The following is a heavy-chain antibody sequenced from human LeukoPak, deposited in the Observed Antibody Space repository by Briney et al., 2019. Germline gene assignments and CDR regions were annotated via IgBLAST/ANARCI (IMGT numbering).Heavy chain of an antibody. V-gene: IGHV3-7*01. Sequence: GGSLRLSCAASGFTFTSYWMSWVRQAPGKGLEWVANIKQDGGEKYYVDSVKGRFTISRDNAKNSLYLQMNSLRAEDTAVYYCARDSLLWTPRDWGQGTLVTVSS. CDR2: IKQDGGEK. D-gene: IGHD3-10*01. J-gene: IGHJ4*02. CDR3: ARDSLLWTPRD. CDR1: GFTFTSYW.